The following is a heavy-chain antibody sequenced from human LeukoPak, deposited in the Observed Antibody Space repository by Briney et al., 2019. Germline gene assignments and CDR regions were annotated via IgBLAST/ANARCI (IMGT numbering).Heavy chain of an antibody. Sequence: PGGSLTLSCAASGFTFSGSAMHWVRQASGKGLEWVGRIRSKANKYATAYAASMKGRFTISRDDSKNTAYLQMNSLKTEDTAVYYCIRHSPDTSMANGGYWGQGTLVTVSS. CDR1: GFTFSGSA. V-gene: IGHV3-73*01. CDR2: IRSKANKYAT. D-gene: IGHD5-18*01. J-gene: IGHJ4*02. CDR3: IRHSPDTSMANGGY.